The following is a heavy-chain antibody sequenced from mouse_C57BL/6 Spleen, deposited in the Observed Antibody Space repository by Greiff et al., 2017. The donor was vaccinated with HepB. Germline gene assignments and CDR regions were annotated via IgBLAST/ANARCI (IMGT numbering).Heavy chain of an antibody. D-gene: IGHD1-1*01. CDR1: GYSFTDYN. Sequence: EVQLQQSGPELVKPGASVKISCKASGYSFTDYNMNWVKQSNGKSLEWIGVINPNYGTTSYNQKFKGKATLTVDQSSSTAYMQLNSLTSEDSAVYYCARGYYYCSSYFFYAMDYWGQGTSVTVSS. J-gene: IGHJ4*01. CDR2: INPNYGTT. CDR3: ARGYYYCSSYFFYAMDY. V-gene: IGHV1-39*01.